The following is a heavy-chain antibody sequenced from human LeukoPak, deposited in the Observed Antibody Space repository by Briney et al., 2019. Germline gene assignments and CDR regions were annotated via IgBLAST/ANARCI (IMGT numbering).Heavy chain of an antibody. Sequence: ASVKVSCKVSGYTLTELSMHWVRQAPGKGLEWMGGFDPEDGETIYAQKFQGRVTMTEDTSTDTAYMELSSLRSEDTAVYYCATYYDPVTRVGHNWFDPWGQGTLVTVSS. V-gene: IGHV1-24*01. J-gene: IGHJ5*02. CDR2: FDPEDGET. CDR1: GYTLTELS. CDR3: ATYYDPVTRVGHNWFDP. D-gene: IGHD4-23*01.